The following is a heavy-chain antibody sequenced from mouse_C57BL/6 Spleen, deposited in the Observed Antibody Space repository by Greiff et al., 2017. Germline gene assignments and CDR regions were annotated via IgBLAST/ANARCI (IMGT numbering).Heavy chain of an antibody. J-gene: IGHJ2*01. V-gene: IGHV1-81*01. CDR2: IDPRSGNT. CDR1: GYTFTSYG. CDR3: ARGATVVASGFDY. D-gene: IGHD1-1*01. Sequence: QVQLQQSGAELARPGASVKLSCKASGYTFTSYGISWVKQRTGQGLEWIGEIDPRSGNTYYNEKFKGKATLTADKSSSTAYMELRSLTSEDSAVYFCARGATVVASGFDYWGQGTTLTVSS.